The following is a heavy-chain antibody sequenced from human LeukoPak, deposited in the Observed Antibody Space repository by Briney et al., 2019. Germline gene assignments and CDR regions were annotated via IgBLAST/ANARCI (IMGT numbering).Heavy chain of an antibody. CDR1: GFTFSSYA. CDR3: AKESPYASPRNYYFDY. Sequence: PGGSLRLSCAASGFTFSSYAMSWVRQAPGKGLEWVSAISGSGGSTYYADSVKGRFTISRDNSKNTLYLQMDSLRVEDTAIYYCAKESPYASPRNYYFDYWGQGTLVTVSS. CDR2: ISGSGGST. J-gene: IGHJ4*02. V-gene: IGHV3-23*01.